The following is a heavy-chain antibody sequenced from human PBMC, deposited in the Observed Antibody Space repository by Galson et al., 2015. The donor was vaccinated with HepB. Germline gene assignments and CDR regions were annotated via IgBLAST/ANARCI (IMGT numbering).Heavy chain of an antibody. V-gene: IGHV3-21*01. Sequence: SLRLSCAASGFTFSSYNMNWVRQAPGKGLEWVSSISSSGSYIYYADSVKGRFTISRDNAKNSLYLQMNSLRVEDTAVYYCARDLNVYVWGSYRYIPGVGMDVWGQGTTVTGSS. D-gene: IGHD3-16*02. CDR2: ISSSGSYI. J-gene: IGHJ6*02. CDR1: GFTFSSYN. CDR3: ARDLNVYVWGSYRYIPGVGMDV.